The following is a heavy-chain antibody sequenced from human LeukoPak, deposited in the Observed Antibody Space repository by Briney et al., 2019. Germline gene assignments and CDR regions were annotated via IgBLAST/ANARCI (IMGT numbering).Heavy chain of an antibody. Sequence: SETLSLTCTVSGGSISSSSYYWGWIRQPPGKGLECLGSVSYSGSSYYNPSLKSRVTISVDTSKNQFSLELSSVAAADTAVYYCARGQLLSWSYYYGSGRLASFDPWGQGTLVTVSS. CDR3: ARGQLLSWSYYYGSGRLASFDP. CDR1: GGSISSSSYY. CDR2: VSYSGSS. J-gene: IGHJ5*02. D-gene: IGHD3-10*01. V-gene: IGHV4-39*07.